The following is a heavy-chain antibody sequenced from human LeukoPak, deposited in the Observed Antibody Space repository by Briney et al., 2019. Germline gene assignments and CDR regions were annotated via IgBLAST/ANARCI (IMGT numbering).Heavy chain of an antibody. CDR3: AKWGEGYYPPFTDY. Sequence: GGSLRLSCAASGFTFSSYAMSWVRQAPGKGLEWVSAISGSGGSTYYADSVKGRFTISRDNSKNTLYLQMNSLRAEDTAAYYCAKWGEGYYPPFTDYWGQGTLVTVSS. V-gene: IGHV3-23*01. D-gene: IGHD3-22*01. CDR2: ISGSGGST. J-gene: IGHJ4*02. CDR1: GFTFSSYA.